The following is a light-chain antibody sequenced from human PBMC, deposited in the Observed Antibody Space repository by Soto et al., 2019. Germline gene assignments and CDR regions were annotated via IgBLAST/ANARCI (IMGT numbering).Light chain of an antibody. J-gene: IGKJ5*01. V-gene: IGKV3-15*01. CDR3: QQYNNWPPIT. CDR2: ASS. Sequence: EIVMTPSQATLSVSPVERSSLSCRSSQSVSRTLAWYQQKPGQAPRLLIYASSTRATGIPARFSGSGSGTEFTLTIRSLQSEDFAVYYCQQYNNWPPITFGQGTRLEIK. CDR1: QSVSRT.